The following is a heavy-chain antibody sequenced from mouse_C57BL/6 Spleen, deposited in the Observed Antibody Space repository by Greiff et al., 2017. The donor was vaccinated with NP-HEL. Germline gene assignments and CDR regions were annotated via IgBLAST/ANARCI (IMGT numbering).Heavy chain of an antibody. V-gene: IGHV1-53*01. J-gene: IGHJ3*01. CDR2: INPSNGGT. CDR1: GYTFTSYW. CDR3: ARGIVNWDVFAY. Sequence: VQLQQPGTELVKPGASVKLSCKASGYTFTSYWMHWVKQRPGPGLEWIGNINPSNGGTNYNEKFKSKATLTVDKSSSTAYMQLSSLTSEDSAVYYCARGIVNWDVFAYWGQGTLVTVSA. D-gene: IGHD4-1*01.